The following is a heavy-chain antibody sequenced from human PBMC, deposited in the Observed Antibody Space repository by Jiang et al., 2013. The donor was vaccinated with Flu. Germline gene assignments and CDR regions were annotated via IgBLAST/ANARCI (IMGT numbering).Heavy chain of an antibody. CDR3: ARESYGDYVGDY. D-gene: IGHD4-17*01. CDR2: ISSSSSYI. Sequence: KGLEWVSSISSSSSYIYYADSVKGRFTISRDNAKNSLYLQMNSLRAEDTAVYYCARESYGDYVGDYWGQGTLVTVSS. J-gene: IGHJ4*02. V-gene: IGHV3-21*01.